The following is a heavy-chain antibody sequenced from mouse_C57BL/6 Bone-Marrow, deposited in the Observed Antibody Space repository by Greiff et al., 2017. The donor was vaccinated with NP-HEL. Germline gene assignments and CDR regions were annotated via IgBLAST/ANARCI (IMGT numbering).Heavy chain of an antibody. CDR2: IDPEDGAT. J-gene: IGHJ3*01. V-gene: IGHV14-2*01. CDR1: GFNIKDYY. CDR3: ARCPYGSRPWFAY. D-gene: IGHD1-1*01. Sequence: VLLKQSGAELVKPGASVKLSCTASGFNIKDYYMHWVKQRTEKGLEWIGRIDPEDGATKYAPKFQGKATITADTSSNTAYLQLSSLTSEDTAVYYCARCPYGSRPWFAYWGQGTLVTVSA.